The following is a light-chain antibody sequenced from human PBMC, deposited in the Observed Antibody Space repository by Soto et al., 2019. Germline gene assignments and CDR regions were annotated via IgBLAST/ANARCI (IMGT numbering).Light chain of an antibody. J-gene: IGKJ5*01. V-gene: IGKV1-9*01. CDR1: QDISSF. CDR3: QHLNMYPPIT. Sequence: DLQLTQSPSILSASVGDRVTITCRASQDISSFLAWYQHNPGKAPKLLIYGASTLQSGVPPRFSGSGSGTEFTLTISSLQPEDFATYYCQHLNMYPPITFGQGTRLEMK. CDR2: GAS.